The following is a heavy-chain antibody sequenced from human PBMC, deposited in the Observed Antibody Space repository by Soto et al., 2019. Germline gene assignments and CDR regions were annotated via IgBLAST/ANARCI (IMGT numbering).Heavy chain of an antibody. CDR2: IYPGDSDT. CDR3: ARSQARPAGTYYYGMDV. J-gene: IGHJ6*02. D-gene: IGHD1-1*01. CDR1: GYSFTSYW. Sequence: PGESLKISCKGSGYSFTSYWIGWVRQMPGKGLEWMGIIYPGDSDTRYSPSFQGQVTISADKSISTAYLQWSSLKASDTAMYYCARSQARPAGTYYYGMDVWGQGTTGTVSS. V-gene: IGHV5-51*01.